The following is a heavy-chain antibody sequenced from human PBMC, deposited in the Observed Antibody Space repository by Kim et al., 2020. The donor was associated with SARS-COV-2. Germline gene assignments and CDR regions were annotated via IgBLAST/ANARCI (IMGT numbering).Heavy chain of an antibody. V-gene: IGHV5-10-1*01. J-gene: IGHJ4*02. CDR2: IDPSDSST. D-gene: IGHD2-15*01. CDR1: GYSFTSYW. Sequence: GESLKISCKGSGYSFTSYWISWVRQMPGKGLEWMGRIDPSDSSTNYSLSLQGHVTISADKSISTAYLQWSSLYASDTAMYYCARTTIAAQTIATPDYCDYSGEGTLVTVS. CDR3: ARTTIAAQTIATPDYCDY.